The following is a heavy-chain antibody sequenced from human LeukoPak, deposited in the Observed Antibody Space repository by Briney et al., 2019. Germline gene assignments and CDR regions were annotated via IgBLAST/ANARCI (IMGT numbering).Heavy chain of an antibody. Sequence: PGGSLRLSCTASGFIFSDYAMNWVRQAPGKGLEWVSVIYSGGSTYYADSVKGRFTISRDNSKNTLYLQMNSLRAEDTAVYYCARDSGSYYEYYFDYWGQGTLVTVSS. D-gene: IGHD1-26*01. J-gene: IGHJ4*02. CDR3: ARDSGSYYEYYFDY. V-gene: IGHV3-66*01. CDR1: GFIFSDYA. CDR2: IYSGGST.